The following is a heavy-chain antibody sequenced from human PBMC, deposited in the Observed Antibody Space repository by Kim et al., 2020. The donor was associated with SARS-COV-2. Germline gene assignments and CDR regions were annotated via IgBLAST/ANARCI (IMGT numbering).Heavy chain of an antibody. CDR3: AKDGESGIAAAGTNYYYGMDV. Sequence: GGSLRLSCAASGFTFDDYAMHWVRQAPGKGLEWVSGISWNSGSIGYADSVKGRFTISRDNAKNSLYLQMNSLRAVDTALYYCAKDGESGIAAAGTNYYYGMDVWGQGTTVSVSS. V-gene: IGHV3-9*01. J-gene: IGHJ6*01. CDR1: GFTFDDYA. D-gene: IGHD6-13*01. CDR2: ISWNSGSI.